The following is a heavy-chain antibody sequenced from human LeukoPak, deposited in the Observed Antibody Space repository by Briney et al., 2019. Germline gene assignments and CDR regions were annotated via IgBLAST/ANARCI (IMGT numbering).Heavy chain of an antibody. D-gene: IGHD6-13*01. CDR2: ISSSGNSP. CDR3: AKDRSHSSSWNWFDP. J-gene: IGHJ5*02. Sequence: RAGGSLRLSCAASGFIFSSYAMTWVRQAPGKGLEWVSSISSSGNSPYYADSVKGRFTISRDNSKNTLYLQMNSLRAEDTAVYYCAKDRSHSSSWNWFDPWGQGTPVTVSS. V-gene: IGHV3-23*01. CDR1: GFIFSSYA.